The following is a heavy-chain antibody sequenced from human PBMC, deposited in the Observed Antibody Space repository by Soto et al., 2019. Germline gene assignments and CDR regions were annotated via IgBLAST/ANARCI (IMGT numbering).Heavy chain of an antibody. V-gene: IGHV4-39*01. CDR2: IHYSGTS. Sequence: KTSETLSLTCSVSGDSISSSRQYWGWIRQPPGQGLEWIGSIHYSGTSYYTPSLKSRVTIFVDTSTHQLSLKLSSVTAADTAVYYCARHWIAGASIPWGQGTLVTVSS. J-gene: IGHJ5*02. D-gene: IGHD3-16*01. CDR1: GDSISSSRQY. CDR3: ARHWIAGASIP.